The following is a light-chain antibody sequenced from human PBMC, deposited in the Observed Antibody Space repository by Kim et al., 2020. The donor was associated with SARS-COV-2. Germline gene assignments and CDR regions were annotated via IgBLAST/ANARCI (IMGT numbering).Light chain of an antibody. Sequence: TASVGDQVSITCRVSQSIGNFLAWYQHKPGKAPKVLIYEASNLESGVPSRFGGSASGTEFTLTISSLQPDDSATYYCQQYFYYWTFGQGTKVDIK. CDR3: QQYFYYWT. CDR1: QSIGNF. V-gene: IGKV1-5*01. J-gene: IGKJ1*01. CDR2: EAS.